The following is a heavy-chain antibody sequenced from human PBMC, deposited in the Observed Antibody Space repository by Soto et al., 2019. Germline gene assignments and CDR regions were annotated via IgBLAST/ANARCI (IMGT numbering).Heavy chain of an antibody. CDR3: ARVLRFTDYYYYYGMDV. D-gene: IGHD3-3*01. CDR1: GYSFTSYW. Sequence: PGESLKISCKGSGYSFTSYWISWGRQMPGKGLEWMGIIYPGDSDTRYSPSFQGQVTISADKSISTAYLQWSSLKASDTAMYYCARVLRFTDYYYYYGMDVWGQGTTVTVSS. J-gene: IGHJ6*02. V-gene: IGHV5-51*01. CDR2: IYPGDSDT.